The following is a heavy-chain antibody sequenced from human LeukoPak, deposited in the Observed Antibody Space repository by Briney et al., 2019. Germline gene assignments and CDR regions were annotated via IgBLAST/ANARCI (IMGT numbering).Heavy chain of an antibody. V-gene: IGHV1-69*01. Sequence: SVKVSCKASGGTFSSYAISWVRQAPGQGLEWMGGIIPIFGTTNYAQKFRGRVTITADESTSTAYMELSSLRSEDTAVYYCARSLGADSSGYYPYGYFDYWGQGTLVTVSS. D-gene: IGHD3-22*01. CDR2: IIPIFGTT. CDR1: GGTFSSYA. CDR3: ARSLGADSSGYYPYGYFDY. J-gene: IGHJ4*02.